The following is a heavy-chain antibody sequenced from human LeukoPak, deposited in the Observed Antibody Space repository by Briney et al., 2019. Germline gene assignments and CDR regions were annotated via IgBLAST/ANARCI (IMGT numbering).Heavy chain of an antibody. CDR3: ARPSIVVVPAAAFDY. CDR1: GGSISSSSYY. CDR2: IYYSGST. D-gene: IGHD2-2*01. Sequence: SETLSLTCIVSGGSISSSSYYWGWIRQPPGKGLEWIGSIYYSGSTYYNPSLKSRVTISVDTSKNQFSLKLSSVTAADTAVYYCARPSIVVVPAAAFDYWGQGTLVTVSS. J-gene: IGHJ4*02. V-gene: IGHV4-39*01.